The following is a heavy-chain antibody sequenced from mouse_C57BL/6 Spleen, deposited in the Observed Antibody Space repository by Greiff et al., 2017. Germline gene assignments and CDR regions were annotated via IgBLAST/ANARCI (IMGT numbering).Heavy chain of an antibody. V-gene: IGHV1-19*01. J-gene: IGHJ4*01. Sequence: EVQLQQSGPVLVKPGASVKMSCKASGYTFTDYYMNWVKQSHGKSLEWIGVINPYNGGTSYNQKFKGKATLTVDKSSSTAYMELNSLTSEDSAVYYCASKGDYGLMDYWGQGTSVTVSS. CDR1: GYTFTDYY. CDR2: INPYNGGT. D-gene: IGHD1-1*02. CDR3: ASKGDYGLMDY.